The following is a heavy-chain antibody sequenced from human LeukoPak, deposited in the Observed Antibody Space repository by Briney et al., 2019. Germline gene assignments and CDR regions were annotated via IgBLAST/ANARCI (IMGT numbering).Heavy chain of an antibody. V-gene: IGHV3-23*01. CDR3: ARATHDGYSYYYYYMDV. Sequence: GGSLRLSCAASGFTFSRYGMSWVRQAPGKGLEWVSAISGSGGSTYYADSVKGRFTISRDNSKNTLYLQMNSLRAEDTAVYYCARATHDGYSYYYYYMDVWGKGTTVTISS. CDR2: ISGSGGST. CDR1: GFTFSRYG. J-gene: IGHJ6*03.